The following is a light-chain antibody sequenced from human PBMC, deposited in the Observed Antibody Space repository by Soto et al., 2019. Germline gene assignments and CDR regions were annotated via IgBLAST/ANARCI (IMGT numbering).Light chain of an antibody. CDR3: CSYAGSYTYV. V-gene: IGLV2-11*01. J-gene: IGLJ1*01. Sequence: QSVLAQPRSVSGSPGQSVTISCTGTSSDIGGYNYVSWYQQHPGKAPKLIIFDVSERPSGVPARFSGSKSGNTASLTISGLQADDGADYYCCSYAGSYTYVLGSGTKVTVL. CDR2: DVS. CDR1: SSDIGGYNY.